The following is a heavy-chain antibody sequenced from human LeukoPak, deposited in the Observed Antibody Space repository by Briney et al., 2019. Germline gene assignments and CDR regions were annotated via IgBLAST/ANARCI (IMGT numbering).Heavy chain of an antibody. CDR3: ARRSGSYYYFDY. CDR1: GSIFTSYW. D-gene: IGHD1-26*01. V-gene: IGHV5-51*01. Sequence: PGASLKISCKGSGSIFTSYWIGWVRQLPGKGVEWMGIIYPGDSETRHSPSFQGQVTISADKSISTAYLQWSSLKASDTAMYYCARRSGSYYYFDYWGQGTLVTVSS. CDR2: IYPGDSET. J-gene: IGHJ4*02.